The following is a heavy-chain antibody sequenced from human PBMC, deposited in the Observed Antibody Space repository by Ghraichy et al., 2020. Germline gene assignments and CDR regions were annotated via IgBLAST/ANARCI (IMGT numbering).Heavy chain of an antibody. CDR2: ISYDGSNK. D-gene: IGHD3-10*01. Sequence: GESLRLSCAASGFTFSSYGMHWVRQAPGKGLEWVAVISYDGSNKYYADSVKGRFTISRDNSKNTLYLQMNSLRAEDTAVYYCFTWFRELGAYYFDYWGQGTLVTVSS. V-gene: IGHV3-30*03. CDR1: GFTFSSYG. CDR3: FTWFRELGAYYFDY. J-gene: IGHJ4*02.